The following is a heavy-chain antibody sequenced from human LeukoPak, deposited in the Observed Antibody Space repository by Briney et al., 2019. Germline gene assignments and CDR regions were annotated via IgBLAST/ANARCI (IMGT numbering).Heavy chain of an antibody. CDR1: GRIFSSYG. V-gene: IGHV3-23*01. J-gene: IGHJ4*02. CDR3: AKADYSSSPGDFDY. CDR2: VSGCDESN. Sequence: GGSLRLSCTASGRIFSSYGMSWVRQAPAKGLEWVSGVSGCDESNYYEDSAKGRCTIFRDNSKKTLYLLMNSLRAEDTAVYYCAKADYSSSPGDFDYWGQGTLVTVSS. D-gene: IGHD6-6*01.